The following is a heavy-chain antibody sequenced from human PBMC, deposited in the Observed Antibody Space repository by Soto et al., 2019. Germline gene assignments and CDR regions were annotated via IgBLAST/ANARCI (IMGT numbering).Heavy chain of an antibody. J-gene: IGHJ5*02. V-gene: IGHV4-39*07. CDR1: GGSISSGGYS. CDR2: MYYSGST. Sequence: PSETLSLTCTVSGGSISSGGYSWGWIRQPPGKGLEWIGTMYYSGSTYYNPSLKSRVTISVDTSKNQFSLKLSSVTAADTAVYYCARLYMVRGVMDWFDPWGQGTLVTVSS. D-gene: IGHD3-10*01. CDR3: ARLYMVRGVMDWFDP.